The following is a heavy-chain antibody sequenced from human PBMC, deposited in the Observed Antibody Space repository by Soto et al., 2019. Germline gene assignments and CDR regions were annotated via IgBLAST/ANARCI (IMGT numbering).Heavy chain of an antibody. Sequence: QVQLVQSGAEVKEPGASVKISCKASGYTFTTYHIHWVRQAPGQGLDWMGMIDPIGGNTGYARKFQDRVAMTRDTSTGTAYLEVNSLRFDDTAMYFCVRGYCTSSASCEGDFQHWGQGTRVTVSS. V-gene: IGHV1-46*01. CDR2: IDPIGGNT. J-gene: IGHJ1*01. CDR3: VRGYCTSSASCEGDFQH. CDR1: GYTFTTYH. D-gene: IGHD2-2*01.